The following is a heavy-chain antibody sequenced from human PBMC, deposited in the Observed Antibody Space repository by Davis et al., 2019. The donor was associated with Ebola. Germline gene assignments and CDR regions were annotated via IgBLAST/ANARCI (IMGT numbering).Heavy chain of an antibody. J-gene: IGHJ3*01. Sequence: AASVKVSCKASGYTFTRYYLHWVRQAPGQGLEWMGIINPSDGNTKYAQKFQGRVTMTRDTSTTTVYMELSSLRSEDTAVYYCARDDTGYSSNLGRFRDNPFDLWGQGTMVTVSS. V-gene: IGHV1-46*01. D-gene: IGHD4-11*01. CDR1: GYTFTRYY. CDR3: ARDDTGYSSNLGRFRDNPFDL. CDR2: INPSDGNT.